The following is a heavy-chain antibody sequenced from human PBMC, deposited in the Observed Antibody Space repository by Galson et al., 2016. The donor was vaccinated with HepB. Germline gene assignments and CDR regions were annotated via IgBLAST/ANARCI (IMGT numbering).Heavy chain of an antibody. CDR2: IYPTDFRT. J-gene: IGHJ4*02. V-gene: IGHV5-51*01. CDR3: AIAGYGAYDQLGH. CDR1: GYTFTTYW. Sequence: QSGAEVKKPGESLKISCKTSGYTFTTYWIGWVRQMPGKGLEWMGLIYPTDFRTTTGPSFQGQVTFSVDKSISTAYLQWSSLKASDTAIYYCAIAGYGAYDQLGHWGQGTLVTVSS. D-gene: IGHD5-12*01.